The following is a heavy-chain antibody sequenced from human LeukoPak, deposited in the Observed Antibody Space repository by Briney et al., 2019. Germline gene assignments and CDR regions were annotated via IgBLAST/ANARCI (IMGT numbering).Heavy chain of an antibody. J-gene: IGHJ4*02. CDR1: GXTFSSYA. V-gene: IGHV3-30*03. CDR3: ARESSGYPDY. Sequence: GRSLRLSCAASGXTFSSYAMHWVRQGPGKGREWVSVISYDGSNIYYPDSVKGRFTISRDNSKNTLYLQMNSLRAEDTAVYYCARESSGYPDYWGQGTLVTVSS. D-gene: IGHD3-22*01. CDR2: ISYDGSNI.